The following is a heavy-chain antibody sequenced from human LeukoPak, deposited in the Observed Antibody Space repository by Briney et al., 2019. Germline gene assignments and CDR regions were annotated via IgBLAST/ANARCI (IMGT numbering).Heavy chain of an antibody. J-gene: IGHJ4*02. CDR2: INHSGST. Sequence: PGGSLRLSCAASGFTFSSYAMSWVRQPPGKGLEWIGGINHSGSTNYNPSLKSRVTISVDTSKNQFSLKLSSVTAADTAVYYCARGPYYYDSSGYKASDYWGQGTLVTVSS. CDR1: GFTFSSYA. CDR3: ARGPYYYDSSGYKASDY. V-gene: IGHV4-34*01. D-gene: IGHD3-22*01.